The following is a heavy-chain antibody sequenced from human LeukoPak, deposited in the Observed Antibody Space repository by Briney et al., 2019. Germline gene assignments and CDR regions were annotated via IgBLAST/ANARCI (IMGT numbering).Heavy chain of an antibody. CDR2: INPNSGGT. V-gene: IGHV1-2*02. J-gene: IGHJ4*02. D-gene: IGHD3-3*01. Sequence: GASVKVSCKASGGTFSSYAISWVRQAPGQGLEWMGWINPNSGGTNYAQKFQGRVTMTRDTSISTAYMELSRLRSDDTAVYYCARYGGYDYDFWSGYLDYWGQGALVTVSS. CDR3: ARYGGYDYDFWSGYLDY. CDR1: GGTFSSYA.